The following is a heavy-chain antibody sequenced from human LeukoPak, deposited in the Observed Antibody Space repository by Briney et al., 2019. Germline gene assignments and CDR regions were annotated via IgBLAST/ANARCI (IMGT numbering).Heavy chain of an antibody. CDR3: ASWNSAAAGFHY. Sequence: SQTLSLTCAISGDSVSSNSATWNWIRQSPSRGLEWLGRTYYRSKWYKDYAVSVKSRITINPDTSKNQFSLQLNSVTPEDTAVYYCASWNSAAAGFHYWGQGTLVTVSS. V-gene: IGHV6-1*01. CDR2: TYYRSKWYK. J-gene: IGHJ4*02. D-gene: IGHD6-13*01. CDR1: GDSVSSNSAT.